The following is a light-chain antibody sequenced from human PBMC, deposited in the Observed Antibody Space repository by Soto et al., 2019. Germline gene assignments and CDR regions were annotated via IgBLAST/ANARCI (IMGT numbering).Light chain of an antibody. CDR1: KLGDKY. CDR2: QDS. V-gene: IGLV3-1*01. J-gene: IGLJ2*01. CDR3: QACDSSPVV. Sequence: SYELTQPPSVSVSPGQTASITCSGDKLGDKYACWYQQKPGQSPVLVIYQDSNRPSGIPERFSGSNSGNTATLTISGTQAMDEAYYYWQACDSSPVVFGGGTKLTVL.